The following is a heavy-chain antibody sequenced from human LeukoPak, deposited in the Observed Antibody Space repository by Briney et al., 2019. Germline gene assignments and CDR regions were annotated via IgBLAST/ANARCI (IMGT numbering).Heavy chain of an antibody. Sequence: GESLRISCKGSGYSFSSYWISWVRQMPGKGLEWMGSIDPSDSYTNCSPSFQGHVTISTDKSISTAYLQWSSLRASDTAMYYCARNRYYYDFSGYYVDYWGQGALVTVSS. CDR1: GYSFSSYW. D-gene: IGHD3-22*01. CDR2: IDPSDSYT. J-gene: IGHJ4*02. CDR3: ARNRYYYDFSGYYVDY. V-gene: IGHV5-10-1*01.